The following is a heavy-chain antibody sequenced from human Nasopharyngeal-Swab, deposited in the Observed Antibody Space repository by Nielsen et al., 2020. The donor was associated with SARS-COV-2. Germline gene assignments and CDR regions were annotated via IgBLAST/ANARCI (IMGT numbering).Heavy chain of an antibody. D-gene: IGHD3-16*01. CDR2: IYSGGST. CDR3: ARDRGGYGDYVDY. Sequence: GESLKISCAASGFTFSSYAMSWVRQAPGKGLEWVSVIYSGGSTYYADSVKGRFTISRDNSKNTLYLQMNSLRAEDTAVYYCARDRGGYGDYVDYWGQGTLVTVSS. CDR1: GFTFSSYA. V-gene: IGHV3-66*02. J-gene: IGHJ4*02.